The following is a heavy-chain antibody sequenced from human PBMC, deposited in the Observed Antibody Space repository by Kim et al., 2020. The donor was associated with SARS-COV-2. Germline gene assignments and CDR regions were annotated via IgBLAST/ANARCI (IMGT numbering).Heavy chain of an antibody. Sequence: SETLSLTCNVSGGSISSHYCSWIRQPPGKGLEWIGYVFHRGSTKYNPSLKSRVTISVDTSKNQFSLKLSSVTAADTAVYYCARNDRSTVLWYFDLWGRGTLVSVSS. CDR3: ARNDRSTVLWYFDL. V-gene: IGHV4-59*11. D-gene: IGHD4-4*01. J-gene: IGHJ2*01. CDR1: GGSISSHY. CDR2: VFHRGST.